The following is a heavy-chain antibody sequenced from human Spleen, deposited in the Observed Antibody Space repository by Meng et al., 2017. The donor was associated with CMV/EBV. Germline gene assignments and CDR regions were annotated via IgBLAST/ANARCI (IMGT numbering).Heavy chain of an antibody. D-gene: IGHD3-9*01. Sequence: GSLRLSCTVSGGSIRSYYWTWIRQPPGKGLEWIGYIYYSGSTNYNPSLKSRVTISVDTSKNQFSLKLSSVTAADTAVYYCARGGGDDILTDPTTYFDYWGQGTLVTVSS. CDR2: IYYSGST. CDR3: ARGGGDDILTDPTTYFDY. CDR1: GGSIRSYY. V-gene: IGHV4-59*01. J-gene: IGHJ4*02.